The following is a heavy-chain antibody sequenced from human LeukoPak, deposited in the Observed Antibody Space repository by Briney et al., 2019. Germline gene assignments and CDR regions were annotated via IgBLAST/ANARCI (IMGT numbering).Heavy chain of an antibody. D-gene: IGHD6-6*01. CDR1: GVSISSSTYY. CDR2: IYYSGPT. V-gene: IGHV4-39*07. CDR3: ARRRNMAARPAWFDY. J-gene: IGHJ4*02. Sequence: SETLSLTCAVSGVSISSSTYYWGCIRQPPGKGLEWIGSIYYSGPTYYNPSLKGRVTISIDTSKNPFSLKLSCVTAADPAVSYCARRRNMAARPAWFDYWGQGTLVTVYS.